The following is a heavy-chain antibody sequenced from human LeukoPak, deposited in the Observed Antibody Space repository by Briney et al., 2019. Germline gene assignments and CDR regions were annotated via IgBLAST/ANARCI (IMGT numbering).Heavy chain of an antibody. CDR2: INHSGSA. V-gene: IGHV4-34*01. CDR1: GGSFIGYY. J-gene: IGHJ4*02. CDR3: ARGQGTVTTH. Sequence: PSETLSLTCAVSGGSFIGYYWTWIRQPPGKGLEWIGEINHSGSANYNPSLMSRVTISLDTSKSHFSLNLSSVTAADTAVYYCARGQGTVTTHWGQGTLVTVSS. D-gene: IGHD4-11*01.